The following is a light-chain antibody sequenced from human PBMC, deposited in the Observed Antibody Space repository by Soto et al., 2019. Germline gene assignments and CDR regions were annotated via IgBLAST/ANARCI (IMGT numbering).Light chain of an antibody. CDR2: GAS. CDR3: QQTYSPPSIT. CDR1: QSINTS. J-gene: IGKJ5*01. V-gene: IGKV1-39*01. Sequence: DIQMTQSPSSLSASVGARVTITCRASQSINTSLNWYQQRPGKAPKVLLYGASSLQGGVPSRFSGSGSGSDFTLTITSLQPEDVAIYYCQQTYSPPSITFGQGTRLDIK.